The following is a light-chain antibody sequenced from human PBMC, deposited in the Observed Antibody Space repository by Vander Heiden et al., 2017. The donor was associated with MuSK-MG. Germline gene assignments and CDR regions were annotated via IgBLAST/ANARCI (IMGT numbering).Light chain of an antibody. Sequence: QSALTQPASVSGSPGQSNTISCTGTTRDFVSWYQQYPGKAPQLLIFDVSERPSGVSNRFSGSKSGSTASLTISGLQTDDEADYYCSSQTSDTVIFGGGTKLTVL. CDR1: TRDF. V-gene: IGLV2-14*03. CDR2: DVS. J-gene: IGLJ2*01. CDR3: SSQTSDTVI.